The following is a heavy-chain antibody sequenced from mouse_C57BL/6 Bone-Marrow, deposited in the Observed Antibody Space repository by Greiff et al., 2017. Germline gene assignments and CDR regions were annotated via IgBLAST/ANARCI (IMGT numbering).Heavy chain of an antibody. CDR1: GYTFTSYW. CDR2: IDPNSGGT. Sequence: QVHVKQPGAELVKPGASVKLSCKASGYTFTSYWMHWVKQRPGRGLEWIGRIDPNSGGTKYNEKFKGKATLTVDKPSSTAYMKLSSLTSEDSAVYYCARSRTGGCSSWFAYWGKGTLVTVSA. D-gene: IGHD1-1*02. CDR3: ARSRTGGCSSWFAY. V-gene: IGHV1-72*01. J-gene: IGHJ3*01.